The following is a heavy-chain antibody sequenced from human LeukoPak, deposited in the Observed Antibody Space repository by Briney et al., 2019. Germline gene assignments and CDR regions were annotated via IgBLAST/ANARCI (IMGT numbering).Heavy chain of an antibody. D-gene: IGHD1-26*01. CDR2: ISSSSSTL. CDR3: ARRGYGWEASYYYYYMDV. J-gene: IGHJ6*03. Sequence: PGGSLRLSCAASGFTFSSYSMNWVRQAPGKGLEWVSYISSSSSTLYYADSVKGRFSISRDNAKNSLYLQMNSLRAEDTAVYYCARRGYGWEASYYYYYMDVWGKGTTVTISS. V-gene: IGHV3-48*04. CDR1: GFTFSSYS.